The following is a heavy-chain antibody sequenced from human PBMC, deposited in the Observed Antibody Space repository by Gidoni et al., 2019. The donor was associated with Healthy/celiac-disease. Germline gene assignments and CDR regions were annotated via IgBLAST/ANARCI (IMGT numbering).Heavy chain of an antibody. Sequence: QVTLTESGPVLVKPTATLTLTCTVSGFSLSNARMGVSWLRQPPGKALEWLAHIFSNDEKSYSTSLKSRLTISKDTSKSQVVLTMTNMDPVDTATDYCARIRVGYCSSTSCYEGGNWFDPWGQGTLVTVSS. D-gene: IGHD2-2*01. CDR3: ARIRVGYCSSTSCYEGGNWFDP. CDR1: GFSLSNARMG. CDR2: IFSNDEK. J-gene: IGHJ5*02. V-gene: IGHV2-26*01.